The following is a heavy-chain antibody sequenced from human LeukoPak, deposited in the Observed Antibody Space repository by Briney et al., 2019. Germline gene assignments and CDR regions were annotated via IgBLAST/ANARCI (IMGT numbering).Heavy chain of an antibody. D-gene: IGHD2-21*02. V-gene: IGHV3-30*18. CDR1: GFTFSSYG. CDR2: ISYDGSNK. Sequence: GGSLRLSCAASGFTFSSYGMTWVRQAPGQGLEWVAVISYDGSNKYYAHSVKGRFTISRDNSTNTLYLQMNSLRAEDTAVYYCAKDHAVVTANDAFDIWGQGTMVTVSS. CDR3: AKDHAVVTANDAFDI. J-gene: IGHJ3*02.